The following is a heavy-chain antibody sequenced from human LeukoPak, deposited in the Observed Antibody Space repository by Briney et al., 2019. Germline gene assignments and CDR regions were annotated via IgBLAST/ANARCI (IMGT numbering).Heavy chain of an antibody. CDR2: IYYSGST. D-gene: IGHD3-10*02. Sequence: SETLSLTCTVSGGSISSSSYYWGWIRQPPGKGLEWIGSIYYSGSTYYNPSLKSRVTISVDTSKNQFSLKLSSVTAADTAVYYCARAEYYYVLDYWGQGTLVTVSS. V-gene: IGHV4-39*07. CDR1: GGSISSSSYY. J-gene: IGHJ4*02. CDR3: ARAEYYYVLDY.